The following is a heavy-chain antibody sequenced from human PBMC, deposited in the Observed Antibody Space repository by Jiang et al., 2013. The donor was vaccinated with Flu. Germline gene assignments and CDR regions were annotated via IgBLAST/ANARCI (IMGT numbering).Heavy chain of an antibody. V-gene: IGHV1-2*02. CDR3: ARAGFAVAGANHAFDI. Sequence: GAEVKKPGASVRVSCKASGYTFTGYYMHWVRQAPGQGLEWMGWINPNSGGTNYAQKFQGRVTMTRDTSISTAYMELSRLRSDDTAVYYCARAGFAVAGANHAFDIWGQGTMVTVSS. D-gene: IGHD6-19*01. CDR1: GYTFTGYY. J-gene: IGHJ3*02. CDR2: INPNSGGT.